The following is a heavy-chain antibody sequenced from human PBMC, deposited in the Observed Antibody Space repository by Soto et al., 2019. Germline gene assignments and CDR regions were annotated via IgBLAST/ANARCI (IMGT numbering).Heavy chain of an antibody. CDR1: GFTFSNYA. Sequence: QLGGYLRLSCAASGFTFSNYAMSWVRQAPGKGLEWVSAISGDGGTTYYADSVKGRFTISRDNSKKTLFLEVDTLRVDDTAVYYCAKEECEGGDCYPGYHFYYCVQGT. D-gene: IGHD2-21*02. V-gene: IGHV3-23*01. CDR2: ISGDGGTT. CDR3: AKEECEGGDCYPGYHFYY. J-gene: IGHJ4*02.